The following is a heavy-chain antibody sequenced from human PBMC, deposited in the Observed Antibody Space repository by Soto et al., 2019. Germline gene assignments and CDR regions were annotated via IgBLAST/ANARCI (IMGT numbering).Heavy chain of an antibody. Sequence: LSLTFTVSGGSISSYYWSWIRQPPGKGLEWIGYIYYSGSTNYNPSLKSRVTISVDTSKNQFSLKLSSVTAADTAVYYCASGFGLSRGLDVWGQRTTATVSS. CDR1: GGSISSYY. CDR3: ASGFGLSRGLDV. CDR2: IYYSGST. V-gene: IGHV4-59*01. D-gene: IGHD3-16*01. J-gene: IGHJ6*02.